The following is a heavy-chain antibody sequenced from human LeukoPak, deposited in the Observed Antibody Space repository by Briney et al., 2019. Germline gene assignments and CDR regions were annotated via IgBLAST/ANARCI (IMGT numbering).Heavy chain of an antibody. CDR3: ARFASLRFLEWLFVDY. CDR2: IKQDGSEK. J-gene: IGHJ4*02. D-gene: IGHD3-3*01. Sequence: GESLKISCAASGFTFSSYWMSWVRQAPGKGLEWVANIKQDGSEKYYVDSVKGRFTISRDNAKNSLYLQMNRLRAEDTAVYYCARFASLRFLEWLFVDYWGQGTLVAVSS. CDR1: GFTFSSYW. V-gene: IGHV3-7*01.